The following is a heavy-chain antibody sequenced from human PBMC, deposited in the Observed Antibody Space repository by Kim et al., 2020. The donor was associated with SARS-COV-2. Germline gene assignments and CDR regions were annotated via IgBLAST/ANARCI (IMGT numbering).Heavy chain of an antibody. CDR3: ARGTSGSPNWFDP. V-gene: IGHV3-7*01. D-gene: IGHD3-10*01. J-gene: IGHJ5*02. Sequence: YVDSVKGRFTISRDNAKNSLYLQMNSLRAEDTAVYYCARGTSGSPNWFDPWGQGTLVTVSS.